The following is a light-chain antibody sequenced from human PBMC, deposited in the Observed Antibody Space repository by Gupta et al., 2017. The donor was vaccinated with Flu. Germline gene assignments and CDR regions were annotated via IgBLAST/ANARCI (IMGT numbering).Light chain of an antibody. CDR1: QVISSY. J-gene: IGKJ4*01. CDR3: TQLNSYRL. V-gene: IGKV1-9*01. Sequence: DIQLTQSPSFLSASVGDRVTITYRASQVISSYLAWYQQKPGKAPKLLIYAASTLQSGVPSRFSGSGSGTEFTLTINSLQPEDFATYYCTQLNSYRLFGGGTKVEIK. CDR2: AAS.